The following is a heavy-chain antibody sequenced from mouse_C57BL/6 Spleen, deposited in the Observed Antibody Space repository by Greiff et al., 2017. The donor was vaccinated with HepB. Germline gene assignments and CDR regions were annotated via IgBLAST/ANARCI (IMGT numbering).Heavy chain of an antibody. J-gene: IGHJ1*03. V-gene: IGHV1-64*01. CDR2: IHPNSGST. CDR1: GYTFTSYW. CDR3: ARETIWYFDV. Sequence: QVQLQQPGAELVKPGASVKLSCKASGYTFTSYWMHWVKQRPGQGLEWIGMIHPNSGSTNYNEKFKSKATLTIDKSSSTAYMQLSSLTSEDSAVYYCARETIWYFDVWGTGTTVTVSS. D-gene: IGHD1-1*02.